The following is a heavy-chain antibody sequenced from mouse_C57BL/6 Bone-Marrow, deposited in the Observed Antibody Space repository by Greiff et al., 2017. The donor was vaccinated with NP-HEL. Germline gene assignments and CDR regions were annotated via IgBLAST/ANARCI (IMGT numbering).Heavy chain of an antibody. CDR2: IDPANGDT. J-gene: IGHJ4*01. CDR1: GFNIKDDY. D-gene: IGHD1-1*01. V-gene: IGHV14-4*01. CDR3: TTLRSSSYYAMDY. Sequence: VQLKESGAELVRPGASVKLSCTASGFNIKDDYMHWVKQRPEQGLEWIGWIDPANGDTEYASKFQGKATITADTSSNKAYLQLSSLTSEDTAVYYCTTLRSSSYYAMDYWGQGTSVTVSS.